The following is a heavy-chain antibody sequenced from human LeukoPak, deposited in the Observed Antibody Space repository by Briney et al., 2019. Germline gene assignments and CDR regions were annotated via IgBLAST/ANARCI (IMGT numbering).Heavy chain of an antibody. CDR3: ARDSKGLVDY. Sequence: SVKVSCKASGGTFSSYAISWVRQAPGQELEWMGRIIPILGIANYAQKFQGRVTITADKSTSTAYMELSSLRSEDTAVYCCARDSKGLVDYWGQGTLVTVSS. V-gene: IGHV1-69*04. CDR1: GGTFSSYA. D-gene: IGHD3-22*01. CDR2: IIPILGIA. J-gene: IGHJ4*02.